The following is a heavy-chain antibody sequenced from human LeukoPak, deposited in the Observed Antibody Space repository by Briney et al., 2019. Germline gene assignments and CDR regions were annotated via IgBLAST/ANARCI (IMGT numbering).Heavy chain of an antibody. J-gene: IGHJ4*02. CDR1: GGTFSSYA. V-gene: IGHV1-69*05. CDR3: ARVSRILYYFDY. CDR2: IIPIFGTA. D-gene: IGHD2/OR15-2a*01. Sequence: SVKVSCKASGGTFSSYAISWVRQAPGQGLEWMGRIIPIFGTANYAQKFQGRVTITTDESTSTAYMELSSLRSEDTAVYYCARVSRILYYFDYWGQGTLVTVSS.